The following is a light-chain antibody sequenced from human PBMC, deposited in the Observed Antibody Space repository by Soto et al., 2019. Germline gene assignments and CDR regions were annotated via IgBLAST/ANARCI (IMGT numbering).Light chain of an antibody. Sequence: DIVMTQSPATLSVSPGERATLSCRASQSVSSNLAWYQQKPGQAPRLLIYGASTRATGIPARFSGSGSGTEFTLTISSLQSEDFAVYYCQQYNDWPRTFGQGTKADIK. J-gene: IGKJ1*01. CDR2: GAS. CDR3: QQYNDWPRT. CDR1: QSVSSN. V-gene: IGKV3-15*01.